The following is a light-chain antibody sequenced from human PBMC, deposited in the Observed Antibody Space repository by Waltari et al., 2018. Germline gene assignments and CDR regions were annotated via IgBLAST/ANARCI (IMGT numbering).Light chain of an antibody. V-gene: IGLV2-14*01. CDR2: AVI. CDR1: SSDVGDYNY. J-gene: IGLJ2*01. CDR3: SSYTSSSTFVL. Sequence: QSALTQPASVSGSPGQSIIISCTGISSDVGDYNYVSWYQQHPGKAPKLIIFAVIKRPSGVSDRFSGSKSGNTASLTISGLQAEDEADYYCSSYTSSSTFVLFGGGTKLTVL.